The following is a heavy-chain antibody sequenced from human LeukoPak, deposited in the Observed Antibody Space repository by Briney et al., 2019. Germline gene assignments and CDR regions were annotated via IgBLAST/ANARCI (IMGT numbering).Heavy chain of an antibody. CDR1: GFTFRSYP. CDR2: ISYDGSEK. Sequence: GGSLRLSCAASGFTFRSYPMDWVRQAPGKELEWVAVISYDGSEKHYADPVKGRFTISRDNSKNTLYLQMNSLRAEDTAVYYCAREGSSGYYPSWGQGILVTVSS. CDR3: AREGSSGYYPS. V-gene: IGHV3-30-3*01. J-gene: IGHJ4*02. D-gene: IGHD3-22*01.